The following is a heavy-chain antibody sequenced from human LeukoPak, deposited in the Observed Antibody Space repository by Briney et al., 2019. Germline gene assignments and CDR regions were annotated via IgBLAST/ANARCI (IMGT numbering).Heavy chain of an antibody. CDR1: GDSFSSDSAA. J-gene: IGHJ4*02. CDR3: ARDPVGGSTIFDS. V-gene: IGHV6-1*01. CDR2: TYFRSKWYY. Sequence: SQTLSLTCAISGDSFSSDSAAWNWIRQSPSRGLEWLARTYFRSKWYYDYALAVKGRITINPDTSKNQFSLQLNSVTPEDTAVYFCARDPVGGSTIFDSWGQGTLVTVSP. D-gene: IGHD1-26*01.